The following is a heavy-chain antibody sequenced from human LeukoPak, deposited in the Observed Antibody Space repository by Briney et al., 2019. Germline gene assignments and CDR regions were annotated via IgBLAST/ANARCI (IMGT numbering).Heavy chain of an antibody. CDR2: IYNSGNT. D-gene: IGHD2-8*01. Sequence: PSETLSLTCTVSGASISNYYWNWIRQAPGKGLEWIGFIYNSGNTKYNPSLRGRVTISLDTSKNQFSLNLNSVTTADTAVYYCAGNTNILGDVNWFDPWGQGTLVTVSS. CDR1: GASISNYY. J-gene: IGHJ5*02. V-gene: IGHV4-59*01. CDR3: AGNTNILGDVNWFDP.